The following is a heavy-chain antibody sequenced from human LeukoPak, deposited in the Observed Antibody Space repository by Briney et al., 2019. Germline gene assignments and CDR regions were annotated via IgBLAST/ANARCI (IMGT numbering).Heavy chain of an antibody. J-gene: IGHJ4*02. CDR1: GFSLTTSGAG. D-gene: IGHD2-8*02. CDR3: AHRVFQGGYWDSGKIAY. Sequence: SGPTLANPTQTLTLTCTFSGFSLTTSGAGVGWIRRPPGKAPECLALIYWDNDRRYSPSLRSRLTITKDTSKNQVVLTMTNMDPVDTATYYCAHRVFQGGYWDSGKIAYGGQGIPVTVSS. CDR2: IYWDNDR. V-gene: IGHV2-5*02.